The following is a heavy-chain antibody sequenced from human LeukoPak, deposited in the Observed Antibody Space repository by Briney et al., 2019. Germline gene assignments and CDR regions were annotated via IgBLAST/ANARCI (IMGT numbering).Heavy chain of an antibody. CDR3: ARGRGRYDILTGYYLKDDY. CDR2: ISAYNGNT. D-gene: IGHD3-9*01. CDR1: GYTFTSYG. Sequence: ASVKVSCKASGYTFTSYGISWVRQAPGQGLEWMGWISAYNGNTNYAQKLQGRVTMTTDTSTSTAYMELRSLRSDDTAVYYCARGRGRYDILTGYYLKDDYWGQGTLVTVSS. J-gene: IGHJ4*02. V-gene: IGHV1-18*01.